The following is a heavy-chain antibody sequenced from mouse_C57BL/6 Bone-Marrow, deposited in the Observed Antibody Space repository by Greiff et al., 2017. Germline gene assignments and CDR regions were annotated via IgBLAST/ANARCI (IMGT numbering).Heavy chain of an antibody. CDR3: AREGVMVPYYFDY. V-gene: IGHV1-50*01. Sequence: QVQLQQPGAELVKPGASVKLSCKASGYTFTSYWMQWVKQRPGQGLEWIGEIDPSDSYTNYNQKFKGKATLTVDTSSSTAYMQLSSLTSEDSAVYYCAREGVMVPYYFDYWGQGTTLTVSS. J-gene: IGHJ2*01. CDR1: GYTFTSYW. CDR2: IDPSDSYT. D-gene: IGHD2-2*01.